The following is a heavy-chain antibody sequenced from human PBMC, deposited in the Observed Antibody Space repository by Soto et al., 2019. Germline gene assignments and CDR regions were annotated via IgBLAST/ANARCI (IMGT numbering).Heavy chain of an antibody. D-gene: IGHD6-13*01. CDR2: IYSGGST. V-gene: IGHV3-53*01. CDR1: GFTVSSNY. J-gene: IGHJ6*03. CDR3: ARDEGRGSSSWYYMDV. Sequence: GGSLRLSCAASGFTVSSNYMSWVRQAPGKGLEWVSVIYSGGSTYYADSVKGRFTISRDNSKNTLYLQMNSLRAEDTAVYYCARDEGRGSSSWYYMDVWGKGTTVTVSS.